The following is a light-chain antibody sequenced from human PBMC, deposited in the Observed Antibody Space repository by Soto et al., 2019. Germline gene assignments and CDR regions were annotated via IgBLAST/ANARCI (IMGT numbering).Light chain of an antibody. CDR2: DVS. V-gene: IGLV2-14*01. J-gene: IGLJ1*01. CDR3: SSYTSSXTYL. CDR1: SSDVGGYNY. Sequence: QSVLTQPACVSGSPGDSIAISCTGTSSDVGGYNYVSWYQQHPGKAPKLMVYDVSNRPSGVSNRFSGSKSGNTASLTISGLQAEDEADYYCSSYTSSXTYLFGTGTKVTVL.